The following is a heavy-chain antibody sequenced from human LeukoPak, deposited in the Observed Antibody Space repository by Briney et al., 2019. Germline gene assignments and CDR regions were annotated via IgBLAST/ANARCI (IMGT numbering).Heavy chain of an antibody. J-gene: IGHJ4*02. D-gene: IGHD3-10*01. CDR3: AKDLEGSGSFNFDY. CDR2: IRYDGSNK. Sequence: GGSLRLSCAASGFTFSSYGMHWVRQAPGKGLEWVAFIRYDGSNKYYADSVKGRFTISRDNSKNTLYLQMNSLRAEDTAVYYCAKDLEGSGSFNFDYWGQGTLVTVPS. V-gene: IGHV3-30*02. CDR1: GFTFSSYG.